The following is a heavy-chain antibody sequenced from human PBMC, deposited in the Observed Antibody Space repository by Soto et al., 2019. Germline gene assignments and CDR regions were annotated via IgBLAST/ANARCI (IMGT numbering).Heavy chain of an antibody. D-gene: IGHD3-22*01. CDR1: GFTFSSYA. J-gene: IGHJ4*02. CDR3: AKDSIRDYYDSVVTADFDY. Sequence: GGSLRLSCAASGFTFSSYAMSWVRQAPGKGLEWVSAISGSGGSTYYADSVKGRFTISRDNSKNTLYLQMNSLRAEDTAVYYCAKDSIRDYYDSVVTADFDYWGQGTLVTVSS. V-gene: IGHV3-23*01. CDR2: ISGSGGST.